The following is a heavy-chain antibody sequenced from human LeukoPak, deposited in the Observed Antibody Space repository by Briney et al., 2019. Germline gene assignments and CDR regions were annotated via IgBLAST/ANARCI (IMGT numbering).Heavy chain of an antibody. V-gene: IGHV3-23*01. CDR3: AKGCGSTCYAPRDY. Sequence: GGSLRLSCGASGFTFSSHAMSWIRQAPGEGLEWVSVISGTGDATYYADSVRGRFTISRDNSINTLYLEMNSLRAEDTAVYYCAKGCGSTCYAPRDYWGQGTLVTVSS. CDR2: ISGTGDAT. D-gene: IGHD2/OR15-2a*01. J-gene: IGHJ4*02. CDR1: GFTFSSHA.